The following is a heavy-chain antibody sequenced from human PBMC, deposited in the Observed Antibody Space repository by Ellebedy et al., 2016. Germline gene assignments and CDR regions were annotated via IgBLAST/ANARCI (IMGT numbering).Heavy chain of an antibody. CDR2: ISAYNGNT. Sequence: ASVKVSCKASGYTFTSYGISWVRQAPGQGLEWMGWISAYNGNTNYAQKFQGRVTITADESTSTAYMELRSLRSDDTAVYYCARYDWNDSYYFDYWGQGTLVTVSS. V-gene: IGHV1-18*04. J-gene: IGHJ4*02. CDR1: GYTFTSYG. CDR3: ARYDWNDSYYFDY. D-gene: IGHD1-1*01.